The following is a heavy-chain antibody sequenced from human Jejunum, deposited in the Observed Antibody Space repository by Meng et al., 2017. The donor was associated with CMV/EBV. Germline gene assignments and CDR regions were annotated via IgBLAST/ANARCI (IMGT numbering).Heavy chain of an antibody. CDR2: ISTNSGTP. V-gene: IGHV7-4-1*02. J-gene: IGHJ5*02. CDR1: GYTFSTDT. CDR3: ARGGNFDP. D-gene: IGHD2/OR15-2a*01. Sequence: RLVLSRSELKMPGTSVKFSCKASGYTFSTDTINWVRQAQGRCIEWMGWISTNSGTPSYTKGFTGRYVFSLDTSVRTAYLQISSLKAEDSAVYYWARGGNFDPWGQGILVTVSS.